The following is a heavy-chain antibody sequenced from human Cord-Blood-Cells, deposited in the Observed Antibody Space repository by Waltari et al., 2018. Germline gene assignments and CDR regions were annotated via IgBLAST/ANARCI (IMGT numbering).Heavy chain of an antibody. V-gene: IGHV1-69*01. Sequence: QVQLVQSGAEVKKPGSSVKVSCKASGGTFSSYAISWVRQAPGQGLEWMGGIIPIFGTANYAQKFQGRVTITADESTSTAYMELSSLRSEDTAVYYCARERGGYCSSTSCYALEYWGQGTLVTVSS. J-gene: IGHJ4*02. CDR1: GGTFSSYA. D-gene: IGHD2-2*01. CDR3: ARERGGYCSSTSCYALEY. CDR2: IIPIFGTA.